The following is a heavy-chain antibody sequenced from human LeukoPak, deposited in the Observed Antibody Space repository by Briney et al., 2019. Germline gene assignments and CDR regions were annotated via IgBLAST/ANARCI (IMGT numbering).Heavy chain of an antibody. CDR2: ISSSSSTI. CDR1: GFTFSSYS. J-gene: IGHJ4*02. CDR3: ARTSIGTVIKMDY. V-gene: IGHV3-48*01. D-gene: IGHD4-23*01. Sequence: GGSLRLSCAASGFTFSSYSMNWVRQAPGKGLEWVSYISSSSSTIYYADSVKGRFTISRDNAKNSLYLQMNSLRAEDTAVYYCARTSIGTVIKMDYWGQGTLVTVSS.